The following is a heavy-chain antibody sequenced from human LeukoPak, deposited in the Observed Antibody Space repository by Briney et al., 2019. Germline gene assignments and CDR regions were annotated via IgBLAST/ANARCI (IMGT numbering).Heavy chain of an antibody. V-gene: IGHV4-4*07. D-gene: IGHD3-22*01. CDR1: GGSLSSYY. Sequence: SETLSLTCTVSGGSLSSYYWSWIRQPAGKGLEWIGRIYTSGSTNYNPSLKSRVTMSVDTSKNQFSLKLSSVTAADTAVYYCARVYPGPYDSSGYYTFDYWGQGTLVTVSS. J-gene: IGHJ4*02. CDR2: IYTSGST. CDR3: ARVYPGPYDSSGYYTFDY.